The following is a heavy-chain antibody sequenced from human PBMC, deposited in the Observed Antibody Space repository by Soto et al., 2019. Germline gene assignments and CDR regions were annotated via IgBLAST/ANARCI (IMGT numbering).Heavy chain of an antibody. Sequence: GESLKISCKGSGYSFTSYWISWVRQMPGKGLEWMGRIDPSDSYTNYSPSFQGHVTISADKSISTAYLQWSSLKASDTAMYYCARQGVMVYGQGDYYYGMDVWGQGTTGTVSS. CDR3: ARQGVMVYGQGDYYYGMDV. D-gene: IGHD2-8*01. V-gene: IGHV5-10-1*01. CDR2: IDPSDSYT. J-gene: IGHJ6*02. CDR1: GYSFTSYW.